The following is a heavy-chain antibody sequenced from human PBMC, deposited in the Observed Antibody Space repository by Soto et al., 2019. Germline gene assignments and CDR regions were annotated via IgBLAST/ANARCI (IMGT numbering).Heavy chain of an antibody. CDR3: ARRGSYGYWFDP. J-gene: IGHJ5*02. V-gene: IGHV4-31*03. CDR2: IYYSGST. CDR1: GGSICSGGYY. D-gene: IGHD5-18*01. Sequence: PSETLSLTCTVSGGSICSGGYYWSWIRQHPGKGLEWIGYIYYSGSTYYNPSLKSRVTISVDTSKNQFSLKLSSVTAADTAVYYCARRGSYGYWFDPWGQGTLVTVSS.